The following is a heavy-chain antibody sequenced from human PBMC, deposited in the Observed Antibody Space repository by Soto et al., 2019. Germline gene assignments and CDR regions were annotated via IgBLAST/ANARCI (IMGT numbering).Heavy chain of an antibody. Sequence: GGSLRLSCAASGFTFNYYWMHWVRQAPGQGLVWVSHIHSDGSSTTYADTVKGRFTISRDNAKNTLYLQMNSLRAEDTAVYYCARGDKGGFDLWGQGTTVTVSS. V-gene: IGHV3-74*01. D-gene: IGHD2-21*02. CDR1: GFTFNYYW. CDR2: IHSDGSST. J-gene: IGHJ3*01. CDR3: ARGDKGGFDL.